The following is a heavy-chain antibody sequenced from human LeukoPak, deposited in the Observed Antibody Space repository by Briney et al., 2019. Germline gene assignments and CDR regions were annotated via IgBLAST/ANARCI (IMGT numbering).Heavy chain of an antibody. CDR2: IYYSGST. CDR1: GGSISSYY. D-gene: IGHD2-2*01. V-gene: IGHV4-59*01. CDR3: ARGKILAALFDY. Sequence: KPSETLSLTCTVSGGSISSYYWSWIRQPPGKGLEWIGYIYYSGSTNYYPSLKSRVTISVDTSKNQFSLKLSSVTAADTAVYYCARGKILAALFDYWGQGTLVTVSS. J-gene: IGHJ4*02.